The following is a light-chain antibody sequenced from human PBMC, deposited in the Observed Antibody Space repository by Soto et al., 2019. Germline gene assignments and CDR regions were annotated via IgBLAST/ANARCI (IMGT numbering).Light chain of an antibody. CDR2: EVT. CDR3: SSYTSSNTPYV. CDR1: SSDVGAYNF. Sequence: QSVLTQPASVSGSPGQSITISCTGSSSDVGAYNFVSWYQHHPSKAPKLILYEVTTHPSGVSSRFSGSKSGNTASLTISGLQADDEANYYCSSYTSSNTPYVFGTGTKLTVL. J-gene: IGLJ1*01. V-gene: IGLV2-14*01.